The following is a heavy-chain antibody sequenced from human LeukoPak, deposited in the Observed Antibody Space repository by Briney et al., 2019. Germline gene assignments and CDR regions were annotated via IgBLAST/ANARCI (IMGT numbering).Heavy chain of an antibody. CDR2: IHHRGNT. Sequence: SETLSLTCTVSGGSISSYYWSWIRQPPGKGLEWIGYIHHRGNTNYNPSLKSRVTISVDMSKNQFSLKLSSVTAADTAVYYCARLLSPTAYTTLYYFDYWGQGTLGTVPS. J-gene: IGHJ4*02. CDR1: GGSISSYY. D-gene: IGHD3-16*01. V-gene: IGHV4-59*12. CDR3: ARLLSPTAYTTLYYFDY.